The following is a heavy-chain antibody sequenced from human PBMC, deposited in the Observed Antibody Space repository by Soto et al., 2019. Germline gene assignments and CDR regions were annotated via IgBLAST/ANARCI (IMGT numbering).Heavy chain of an antibody. CDR3: AKGSASGSPFYFDF. Sequence: GGSLRLSCAASGFTFNNYAMSWVRQAQGKGLEWVSAITGSGGDTYHADSVKGRFTISRDNSRNTLYLQMNSLRAEVTVVYYGAKGSASGSPFYFDFWGHGTLVIGFS. J-gene: IGHJ4*01. V-gene: IGHV3-23*01. CDR1: GFTFNNYA. D-gene: IGHD6-25*01. CDR2: ITGSGGDT.